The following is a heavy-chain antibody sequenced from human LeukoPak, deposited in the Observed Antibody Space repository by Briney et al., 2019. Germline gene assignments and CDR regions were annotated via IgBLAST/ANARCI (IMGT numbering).Heavy chain of an antibody. V-gene: IGHV4-59*01. Sequence: SETLSLTCTVSGGSISSYYWSWIRQPPGKGLEWIGYISYSGSTNYNPSLKSRVTISVDTSKNQFSLKLSSVTAADTAVYYCARTRDNGSNYYYYGMDVWGQGTTVTVSS. CDR2: ISYSGST. J-gene: IGHJ6*02. CDR1: GGSISSYY. CDR3: ARTRDNGSNYYYYGMDV. D-gene: IGHD2-8*01.